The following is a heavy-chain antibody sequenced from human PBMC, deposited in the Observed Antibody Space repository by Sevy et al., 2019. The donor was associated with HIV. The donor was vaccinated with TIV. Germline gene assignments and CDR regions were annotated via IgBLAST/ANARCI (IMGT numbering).Heavy chain of an antibody. Sequence: GGSLRLSCAASGFTFSANWMNWVRQAPGKGLEWVANIKADGSDKHYVDSVEGRFTISRDNAKNLLFLQMNSLRVEDAAVYYCAHETFGRFEAWGQGTLVTVSS. CDR1: GFTFSANW. D-gene: IGHD3-16*01. CDR2: IKADGSDK. CDR3: AHETFGRFEA. J-gene: IGHJ4*02. V-gene: IGHV3-7*01.